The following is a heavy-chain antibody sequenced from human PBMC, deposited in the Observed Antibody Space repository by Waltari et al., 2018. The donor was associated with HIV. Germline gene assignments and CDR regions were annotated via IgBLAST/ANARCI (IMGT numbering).Heavy chain of an antibody. CDR3: VRGYAAAAPYYGLDV. CDR2: VNHVGRA. Sequence: ARLESWGTGPLKPSETLSRSCSVYGVPFSGHFWSWIRQFPERGLEWIAEVNHVGRAKYNPSLESRVSISVDTSKNQFYLKVRSVTAADTAVYYCVRGYAAAAPYYGLDVWGQGTAVSVSS. J-gene: IGHJ6*02. V-gene: IGHV4-34*02. CDR1: GVPFSGHF. D-gene: IGHD6-13*01.